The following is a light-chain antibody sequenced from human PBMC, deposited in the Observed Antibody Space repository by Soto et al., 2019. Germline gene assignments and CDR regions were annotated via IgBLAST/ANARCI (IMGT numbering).Light chain of an antibody. V-gene: IGLV2-23*01. Sequence: QSALTQPASVSGSPGQSITISCIGTSSDGGAYDLVSWYQQHPGTAPRLIIYENIRRPSTISSRFSGSKSGNTAYLTISGLRAEDEANYHCCSYAGNRIFIFGGGTKLTVL. CDR2: ENI. CDR1: SSDGGAYDL. CDR3: CSYAGNRIFI. J-gene: IGLJ2*01.